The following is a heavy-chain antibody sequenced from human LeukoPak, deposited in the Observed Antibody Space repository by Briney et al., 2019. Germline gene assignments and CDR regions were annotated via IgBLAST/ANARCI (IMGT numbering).Heavy chain of an antibody. V-gene: IGHV4-34*01. Sequence: PSETLSLTCAVYGGSFSGYYWSWIRQPPGKGLEWIGEINHSGSTNYNPSLKSRVTISVDTSKNQFSLKLSSVTAADTAVYYCARGPEAIFGVVRIRGRFDYWGQGTLVTVSS. CDR3: ARGPEAIFGVVRIRGRFDY. CDR1: GGSFSGYY. D-gene: IGHD3-3*01. J-gene: IGHJ4*02. CDR2: INHSGST.